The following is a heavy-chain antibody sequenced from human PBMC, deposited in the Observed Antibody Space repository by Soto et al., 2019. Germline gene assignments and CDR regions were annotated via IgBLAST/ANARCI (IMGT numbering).Heavy chain of an antibody. V-gene: IGHV1-8*02. CDR3: ATRAGGHNFRGGWFAP. Sequence: QAQLEQSGAEVKPPGASVRVSCKASGYVFTSNDISWVRQAPGQGLEWMGWMNPNSGNSGHADKFQGRLTMTRDTPIETAYRELSGLTSADTAVYVCATRAGGHNFRGGWFAPWGQGTLVTVSS. CDR1: GYVFTSND. D-gene: IGHD1-1*01. J-gene: IGHJ5*02. CDR2: MNPNSGNS.